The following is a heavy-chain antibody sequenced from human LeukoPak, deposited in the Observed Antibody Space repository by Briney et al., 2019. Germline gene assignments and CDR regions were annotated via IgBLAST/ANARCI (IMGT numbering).Heavy chain of an antibody. CDR3: ARERVRYCTNGVCYFTDY. D-gene: IGHD2-8*01. CDR2: IGGSGDKT. V-gene: IGHV3-23*01. Sequence: GGSLRLSCAASGFSFSSHGMNWVRQAPGKGLEWVSGIGGSGDKTYYADSVKGRFTISRDNSKNTLSLQMNSLRAEDTAVYYCARERVRYCTNGVCYFTDYWGQGTLVTVSS. J-gene: IGHJ4*02. CDR1: GFSFSSHG.